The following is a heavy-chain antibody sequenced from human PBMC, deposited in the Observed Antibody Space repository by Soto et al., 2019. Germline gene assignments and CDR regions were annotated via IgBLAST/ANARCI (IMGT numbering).Heavy chain of an antibody. CDR2: IIPIFGTA. CDR1: GGTFSSYA. Sequence: GASVKVSCKASGGTFSSYAISWVRQAPGQGLEWMGGIIPIFGTANYAQKFQGRVTITADKSTSTAYMELSSLRSEDTAVYYCARVGRRYCSGGSCYGMDVWGQGTTVTVPS. D-gene: IGHD2-15*01. J-gene: IGHJ6*02. V-gene: IGHV1-69*06. CDR3: ARVGRRYCSGGSCYGMDV.